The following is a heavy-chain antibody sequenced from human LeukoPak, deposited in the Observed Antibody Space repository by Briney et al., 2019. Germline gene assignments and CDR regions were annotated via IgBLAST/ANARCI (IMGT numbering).Heavy chain of an antibody. V-gene: IGHV1-2*02. CDR3: ARDLAGDAFDI. Sequence: ASVKVSCKAXXXXXXXXXXXXXXXXXXXXXEXMGWXNXKXGDTHXAQTXQXRVTMTRDTAISTAYMELSRLRFDDTAVYYCARDLAGDAFDIWGQGTMVTVSS. D-gene: IGHD2-21*01. CDR1: XXXXXXXX. J-gene: IGHJ3*02. CDR2: XNXKXGDT.